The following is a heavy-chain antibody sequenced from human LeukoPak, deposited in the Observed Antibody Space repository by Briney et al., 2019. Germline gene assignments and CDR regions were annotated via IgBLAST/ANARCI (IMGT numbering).Heavy chain of an antibody. D-gene: IGHD3-22*01. CDR3: ARGDSSGESLDY. V-gene: IGHV3-33*01. CDR1: GFTFSSYG. CDR2: IWCDGSNK. Sequence: GGSLRLSCAASGFTFSSYGMHWVRQAPGKGLEWVAVIWCDGSNKYYADSVKGRFTISRDNSKNTRYLQMNSLRAEDTAVYYCARGDSSGESLDYWGQGTLITVSS. J-gene: IGHJ4*02.